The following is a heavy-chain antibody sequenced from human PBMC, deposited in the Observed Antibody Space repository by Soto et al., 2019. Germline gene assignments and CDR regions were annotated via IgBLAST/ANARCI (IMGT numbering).Heavy chain of an antibody. D-gene: IGHD3-9*01. Sequence: PSETLSLTCAVYGGSFSGYYWSWIRQPPGKGLEWIGEINHSGSTNYNPSLKSRVTISVDTSKNQFSLKLSSVTAADTAVYYCARDHDYDILTGYLSWFDPWGQGTLVTVSS. CDR2: INHSGST. V-gene: IGHV4-34*01. CDR1: GGSFSGYY. J-gene: IGHJ5*02. CDR3: ARDHDYDILTGYLSWFDP.